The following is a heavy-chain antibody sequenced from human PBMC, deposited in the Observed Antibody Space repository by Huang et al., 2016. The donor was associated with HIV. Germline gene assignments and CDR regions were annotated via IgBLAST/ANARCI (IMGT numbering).Heavy chain of an antibody. CDR1: GGSISSYY. J-gene: IGHJ5*02. D-gene: IGHD7-27*01. V-gene: IGHV4-59*01. CDR3: ARSHSIHWGFNWFDP. CDR2: MYYSGST. Sequence: QVQLQESGPGLVKPSETLSLTCTVSGGSISSYYWSWIRRPPGKGLGWIGYMYYSGSTNYHPSLKSRVTISVDTSKNQFSLKLSSVTAADTAVYYCARSHSIHWGFNWFDPWGQGTLVTVSS.